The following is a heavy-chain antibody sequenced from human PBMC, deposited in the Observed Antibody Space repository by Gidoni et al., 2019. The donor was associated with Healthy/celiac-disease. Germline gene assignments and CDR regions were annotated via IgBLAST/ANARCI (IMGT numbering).Heavy chain of an antibody. CDR3: ARDRGITGTTVDY. V-gene: IGHV3-21*01. CDR1: GFTFSSYS. J-gene: IGHJ4*02. CDR2: ISSSSSYI. Sequence: EVQLVESGGGLVKPGGSLRLSCAASGFTFSSYSMNWVRQAPGKGLEWVSSISSSSSYIYYADSVKGRFTISRDNAKNSLYLQMNSLRAEDTAVYYCARDRGITGTTVDYWGQGTLVTVSS. D-gene: IGHD1-7*01.